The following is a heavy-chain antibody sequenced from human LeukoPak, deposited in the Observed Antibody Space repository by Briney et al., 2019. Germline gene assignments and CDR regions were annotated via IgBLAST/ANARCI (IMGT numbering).Heavy chain of an antibody. Sequence: GGSLRLSCAASGFTFSSYAMHWVRQAPGKGLEWVAVISYDGSNKYYADSVKGRFTISRDNSKNTLYLQMNSLRAEDTAVYYCAKVSGGGLYYDGMDVWGQGTTVTVSS. CDR3: AKVSGGGLYYDGMDV. D-gene: IGHD1-14*01. CDR2: ISYDGSNK. CDR1: GFTFSSYA. J-gene: IGHJ6*02. V-gene: IGHV3-30-3*01.